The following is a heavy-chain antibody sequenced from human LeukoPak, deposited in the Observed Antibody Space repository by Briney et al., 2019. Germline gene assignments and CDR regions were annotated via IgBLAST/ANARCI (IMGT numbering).Heavy chain of an antibody. CDR2: ISYDGGYK. D-gene: IGHD5-24*01. CDR1: GFTFSTYE. V-gene: IGHV3-30*04. Sequence: PGGSLRLSCAASGFTFSTYEMTWVRQSPGKGLEWVAVISYDGGYKYYADSVKGRFTISRDNSKNTLSLQMNSLRAEDTSVYYCARGQRRHIDMAPSFDYWGQGTLVTVSS. CDR3: ARGQRRHIDMAPSFDY. J-gene: IGHJ4*02.